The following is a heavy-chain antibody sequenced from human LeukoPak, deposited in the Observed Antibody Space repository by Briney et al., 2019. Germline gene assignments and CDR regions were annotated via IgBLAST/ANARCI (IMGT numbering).Heavy chain of an antibody. V-gene: IGHV3-74*01. J-gene: IGHJ3*01. D-gene: IGHD2-15*01. CDR3: ARSQSGVFDV. CDR2: MNSDGTSI. Sequence: GGSLRLSCVVSGFTFTNYWMQWVRQVPGKGLVWVARMNSDGTSIIHADSVKGRYTISRDNAENTLYLQMNSLRPEDTALYYCARSQSGVFDVLGQGTVVIVSS. CDR1: GFTFTNYW.